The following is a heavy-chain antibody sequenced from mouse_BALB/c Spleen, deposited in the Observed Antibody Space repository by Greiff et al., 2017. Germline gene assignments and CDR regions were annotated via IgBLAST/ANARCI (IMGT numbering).Heavy chain of an antibody. CDR1: GFTFSDYY. D-gene: IGHD2-4*01. J-gene: IGHJ4*01. Sequence: VQLKQSGGGLVKPGGSLKLSCAASGFTFSDYYMYWVRQTPEKRLEWVATISDGGSYTYYPDSVKGRFTISRDNAKNNLYLQMSSLKSEDTAMYYCARGGDYDGYAMDYWGQGTSVTVSS. CDR2: ISDGGSYT. V-gene: IGHV5-4*02. CDR3: ARGGDYDGYAMDY.